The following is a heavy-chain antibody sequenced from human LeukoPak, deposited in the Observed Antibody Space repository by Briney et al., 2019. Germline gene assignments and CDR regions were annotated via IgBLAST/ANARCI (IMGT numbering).Heavy chain of an antibody. CDR2: ISGSGGST. D-gene: IGHD1-7*01. V-gene: IGHV3-23*01. Sequence: GGSLRLSCAASGFTFSSYAMSWVRQAPGKGLEWVSSISGSGGSTYYADSVKGRFSISRDNSKNTLYLQMNSLRGEDTAVYYCAKDREGTIADYFDYWGQGTLVTVSS. CDR3: AKDREGTIADYFDY. CDR1: GFTFSSYA. J-gene: IGHJ4*02.